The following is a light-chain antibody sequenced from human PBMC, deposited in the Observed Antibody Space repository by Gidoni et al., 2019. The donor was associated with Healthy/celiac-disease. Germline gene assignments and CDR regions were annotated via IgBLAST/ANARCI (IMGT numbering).Light chain of an antibody. CDR1: QSVSSN. CDR3: QHYNNWPQYT. CDR2: GAS. V-gene: IGKV3-15*01. J-gene: IGKJ2*01. Sequence: QSVSSNLAWYQQKPGQAPRLLIYGASTRATGIPARFSGSGSGTEFTLTISSLQSEDFAVYYCQHYNNWPQYTFXQXTKLEIK.